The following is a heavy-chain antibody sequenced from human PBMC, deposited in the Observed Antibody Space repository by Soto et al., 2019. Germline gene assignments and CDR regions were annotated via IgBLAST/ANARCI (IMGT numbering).Heavy chain of an antibody. D-gene: IGHD6-19*01. CDR3: AHIVVAGLGYYFDY. CDR2: IYWDDDK. V-gene: IGHV2-5*02. J-gene: IGHJ4*02. Sequence: QITLKESGPTLMKPTQTLTLTCTFSGFSLSSTRMAVGWIRQPPGKALEWLALIYWDDDKRYSPFLKSRLTSXXXTXXNQVVLTMSNMDPVDTTRYYCAHIVVAGLGYYFDYWGQGTLVTVSS. CDR1: GFSLSSTRMA.